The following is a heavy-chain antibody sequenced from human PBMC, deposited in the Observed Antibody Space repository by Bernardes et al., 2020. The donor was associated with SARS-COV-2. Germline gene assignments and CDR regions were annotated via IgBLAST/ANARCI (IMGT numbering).Heavy chain of an antibody. V-gene: IGHV3-30-3*01. J-gene: IGHJ2*01. Sequence: GGSLRLSCAASGFTFSSYAMHWVRQAPGKGLEWVAVISYDGSNKYYADSVKGRFTISRDNSKNTLYLQMNSLRAEDTAVYYCARLAGSWIGVEFPLNFDLWGRGTLVTVSS. CDR3: ARLAGSWIGVEFPLNFDL. D-gene: IGHD3-16*01. CDR1: GFTFSSYA. CDR2: ISYDGSNK.